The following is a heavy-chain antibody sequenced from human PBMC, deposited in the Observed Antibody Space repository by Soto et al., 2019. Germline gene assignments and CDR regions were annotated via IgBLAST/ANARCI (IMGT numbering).Heavy chain of an antibody. CDR3: TTDWGSGTHYARAFDV. J-gene: IGHJ3*01. D-gene: IGHD3-16*01. Sequence: EVLLVESGGGLVKPGGSLRLSCAASGFAFKYARMTWVRQAPGKGLEWVGHIRSNIDGATTAYAAPVTGRFTISRDESKNTVDLQMNSLITEDTAVYYCTTDWGSGTHYARAFDVWGQGTMVTVSS. CDR2: IRSNIDGATT. V-gene: IGHV3-15*01. CDR1: GFAFKYAR.